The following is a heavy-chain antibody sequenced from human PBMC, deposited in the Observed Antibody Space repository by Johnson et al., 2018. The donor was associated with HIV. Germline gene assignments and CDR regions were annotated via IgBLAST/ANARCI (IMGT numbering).Heavy chain of an antibody. Sequence: VQLVESGGGVVRPGGSLRLSCAASGFTFDDHGMSWVRQPPGKGLEWVSNINWNGGNTGYGDSVKGRFTISRDDSKNTVHLQISSLRPEDTAVYYCAKRAATGDDAFDIWGQGTMVTVSS. J-gene: IGHJ3*02. CDR1: GFTFDDHG. V-gene: IGHV3-20*04. CDR2: INWNGGNT. CDR3: AKRAATGDDAFDI. D-gene: IGHD3-16*01.